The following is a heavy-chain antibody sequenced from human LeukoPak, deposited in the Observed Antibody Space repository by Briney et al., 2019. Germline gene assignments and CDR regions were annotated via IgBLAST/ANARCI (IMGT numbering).Heavy chain of an antibody. CDR3: ARESLRYFDWLPADY. D-gene: IGHD3-9*01. CDR2: ISAYNDNT. V-gene: IGHV1-18*01. CDR1: GYTFTSYG. J-gene: IGHJ4*02. Sequence: ASVKVSCKASGYTFTSYGISWVRQAPGQGLEWMGWISAYNDNTNYAQKLQGRVTMTTDTSTSTAYMELRSLRSDDTAVYYCARESLRYFDWLPADYWGQGTLVTVSS.